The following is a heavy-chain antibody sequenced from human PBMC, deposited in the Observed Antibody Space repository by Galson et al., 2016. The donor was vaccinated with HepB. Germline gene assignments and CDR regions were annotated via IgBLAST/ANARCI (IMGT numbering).Heavy chain of an antibody. D-gene: IGHD3-16*01. V-gene: IGHV3-23*01. Sequence: SLRLSCAASGFTFSSYAMNWVRQAPGKGLQWVSGIHGSADTTYYAESVKGRFTISRDNSKNTMYLQMNSLRAEDTAIYYCAKLSGLSFSEGENWGQGTLVTVSS. CDR1: GFTFSSYA. J-gene: IGHJ4*02. CDR3: AKLSGLSFSEGEN. CDR2: IHGSADTT.